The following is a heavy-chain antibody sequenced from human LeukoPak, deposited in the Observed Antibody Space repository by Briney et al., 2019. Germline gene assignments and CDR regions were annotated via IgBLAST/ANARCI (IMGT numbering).Heavy chain of an antibody. V-gene: IGHV3-23*01. CDR1: GFTFSSYA. CDR3: AKVSPGGRGLYSGPFDAFDI. Sequence: GGSLRLSCAASGFTFSSYAMSWVRQAPGKGLGWVSAISGSGGSTYYADSVKGRFTISRENSKNTLYLQMNSLRAEDTAVYYCAKVSPGGRGLYSGPFDAFDIWGQGPVVTVSS. CDR2: ISGSGGST. D-gene: IGHD3-10*01. J-gene: IGHJ3*02.